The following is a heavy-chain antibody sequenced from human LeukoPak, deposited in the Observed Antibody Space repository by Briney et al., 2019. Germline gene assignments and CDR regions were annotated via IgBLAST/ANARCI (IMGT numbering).Heavy chain of an antibody. J-gene: IGHJ6*04. V-gene: IGHV5-51*01. D-gene: IGHD1-1*01. Sequence: GESLKISCKGSGYSFTNYLIGWVRQMPGKGVEWMWLIYPRDSDTRYSPSFQGQVTISADKSISTAYLQWSSLKASDTAMYYCARHASNGTTHYYGMDVWGKGTTVTVSS. CDR1: GYSFTNYL. CDR3: ARHASNGTTHYYGMDV. CDR2: IYPRDSDT.